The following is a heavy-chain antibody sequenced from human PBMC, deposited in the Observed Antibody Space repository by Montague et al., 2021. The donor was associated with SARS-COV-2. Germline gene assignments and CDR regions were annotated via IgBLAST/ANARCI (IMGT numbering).Heavy chain of an antibody. CDR1: GDSVASNSAA. V-gene: IGHV6-1*01. J-gene: IGHJ6*02. D-gene: IGHD1-26*01. CDR3: AREGEWELQGPRHSSFYFAMDV. Sequence: CAISGDSVASNSAAWIWIRQSPSRGLEWLPRTYYRSKWYNEYAVXVKSRINIIPDTSKNHLSLQVNSVTPEDTAVYYCAREGEWELQGPRHSSFYFAMDVWDQGTSVTVSS. CDR2: TYYRSKWYN.